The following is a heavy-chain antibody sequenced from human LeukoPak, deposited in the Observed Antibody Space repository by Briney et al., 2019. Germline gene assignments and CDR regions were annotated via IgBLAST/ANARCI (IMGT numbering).Heavy chain of an antibody. Sequence: SETLSLTCAVSGGSITNDNWWGWVRQPPGKGLEWIGETHHSGGINYNSSLKSRLTISVDKSKDQFSLTLSSVTAADTAVYYCARRRYSSSWYYWGQGTLVTVSS. CDR3: ARRRYSSSWYY. V-gene: IGHV4-4*02. CDR1: GGSITNDNW. J-gene: IGHJ4*02. D-gene: IGHD6-13*01. CDR2: THHSGGI.